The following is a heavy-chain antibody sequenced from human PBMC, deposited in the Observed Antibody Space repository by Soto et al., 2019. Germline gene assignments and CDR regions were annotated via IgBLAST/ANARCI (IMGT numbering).Heavy chain of an antibody. CDR3: ARGSKRITMIVVANAFDI. CDR2: IYSGGST. V-gene: IGHV3-53*01. D-gene: IGHD3-22*01. CDR1: GFRFGSYA. Sequence: GGSMRLSCAASGFRFGSYALSWVRQAPGKGLEWVSVIYSGGSTYYADSVKGRFTISRDNSKNTLYLQMNSLRAEDTAVYYCARGSKRITMIVVANAFDIWGQGTMVTVSS. J-gene: IGHJ3*02.